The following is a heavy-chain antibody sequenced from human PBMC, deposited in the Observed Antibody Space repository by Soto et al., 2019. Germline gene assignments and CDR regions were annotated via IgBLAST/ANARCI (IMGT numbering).Heavy chain of an antibody. V-gene: IGHV3-30*03. Sequence: QVQLVESGGGVVQPGRSLRLSCAASGFTFSSYGMHWVRQAPGKGLEWVAVISYDGSNKYYADSVKGRFTISRDNSKNTLYLQMNSLRAEDTAVYYCARGYCSSTSCYRKNWFDPWGQGTLVTVSS. J-gene: IGHJ5*02. CDR1: GFTFSSYG. CDR2: ISYDGSNK. D-gene: IGHD2-2*01. CDR3: ARGYCSSTSCYRKNWFDP.